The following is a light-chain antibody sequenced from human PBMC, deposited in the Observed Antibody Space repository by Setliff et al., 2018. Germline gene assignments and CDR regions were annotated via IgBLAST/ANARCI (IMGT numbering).Light chain of an antibody. CDR3: SSYASSINPYV. V-gene: IGLV2-8*01. CDR2: EVT. J-gene: IGLJ1*01. CDR1: SRDVGGFNF. Sequence: SALTQPPSASGSPGQSVAISCTGTSRDVGGFNFVSWYQQHPGKAPKLMIYEVTKRPSGVPDRFSGSKSGNTASLTVSGLQGEDEADYYCSSYASSINPYVFGTGTKVTV.